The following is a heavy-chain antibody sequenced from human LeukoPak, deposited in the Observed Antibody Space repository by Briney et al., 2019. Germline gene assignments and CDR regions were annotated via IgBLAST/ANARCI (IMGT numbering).Heavy chain of an antibody. CDR1: GFSLSTSGMC. Sequence: ESGPTLVNPTQTLTLTCTFSGFSLSTSGMCVSWIRLPPGKALEWLALIDWDDDKYYSTSLKTRLTISKDPSKNQVVLTMTNMDPVDTATYYCARYFSGSYHDAFDIWGQGTMVTVSS. CDR2: IDWDDDK. V-gene: IGHV2-70*01. D-gene: IGHD1-26*01. J-gene: IGHJ3*02. CDR3: ARYFSGSYHDAFDI.